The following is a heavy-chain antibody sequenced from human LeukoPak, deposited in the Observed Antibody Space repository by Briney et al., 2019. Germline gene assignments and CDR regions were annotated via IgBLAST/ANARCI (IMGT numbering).Heavy chain of an antibody. Sequence: GGSLRLSCAASGFTVSSNYMSWVRQAPGKGLEWVSVIYSGGSTYYADSVKGRFTISRDNAKNTLYLQMNSLRAEDTAVYYCAQKRTPGGWFDPWGQGTLVTVSS. D-gene: IGHD3-16*01. CDR3: AQKRTPGGWFDP. V-gene: IGHV3-53*01. CDR1: GFTVSSNY. J-gene: IGHJ5*02. CDR2: IYSGGST.